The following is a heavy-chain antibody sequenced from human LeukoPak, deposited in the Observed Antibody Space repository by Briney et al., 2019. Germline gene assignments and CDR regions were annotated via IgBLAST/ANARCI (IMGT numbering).Heavy chain of an antibody. CDR3: ARALRGLDY. CDR1: GFTFSSYA. J-gene: IGHJ4*02. Sequence: PGGSLRLSCAASGFTFSSYAMHWVRQAPGKGLEWVAVISYDGSNKYYADSVKGRFTISRDNSKNTLYLQMHSLRAEDTAVYYCARALRGLDYWGQGTLATVSS. CDR2: ISYDGSNK. V-gene: IGHV3-30-3*01. D-gene: IGHD4-17*01.